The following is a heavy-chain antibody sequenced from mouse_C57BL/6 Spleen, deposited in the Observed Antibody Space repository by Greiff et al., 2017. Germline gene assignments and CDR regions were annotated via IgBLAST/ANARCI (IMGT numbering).Heavy chain of an antibody. V-gene: IGHV1-82*01. CDR1: GYAFSSSW. D-gene: IGHD4-1*02. J-gene: IGHJ4*01. Sequence: VKLMESGPELVKPGASVKISCKASGYAFSSSWMNWVKQRPGKGLEWIGRIYPGDGDTNYNGKFKGKATLTADKSSSTAYMQLSSLTSEDSAVYFCARANWDRAMDYWGQGTSVTVSS. CDR2: IYPGDGDT. CDR3: ARANWDRAMDY.